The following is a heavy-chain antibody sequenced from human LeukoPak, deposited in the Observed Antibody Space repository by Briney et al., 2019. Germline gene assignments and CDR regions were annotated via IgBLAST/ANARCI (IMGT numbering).Heavy chain of an antibody. CDR1: GFTFSSYG. V-gene: IGHV3-21*01. J-gene: IGHJ4*02. CDR2: ISSSSTYI. D-gene: IGHD2-15*01. Sequence: GGSLRLSCAASGFTFSSYGMHWVRQAPGKGLEWVSSISSSSTYIYYADSVQGRFTISRDNAKNSVYLQMNSLRAEDTAVYYCTRDGSGSGDYWGQETLVTVSS. CDR3: TRDGSGSGDY.